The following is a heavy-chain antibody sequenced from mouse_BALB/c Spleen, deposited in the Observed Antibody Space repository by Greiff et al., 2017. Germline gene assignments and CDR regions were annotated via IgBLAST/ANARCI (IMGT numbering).Heavy chain of an antibody. CDR2: ISYSGST. CDR3: ARGGYHAFDV. V-gene: IGHV3-2*02. J-gene: IGHJ1*01. Sequence: EVQLKESGPGLVKPSQSLSLTCTVTGYSITSDYAWNWIRQFPGNILEWMGYISYSGSTSYNPSLKSRISITRDTSKNQFFLQLNSVTTEDTATYYCARGGYHAFDVWGAGTTVTVSS. CDR1: GYSITSDYA. D-gene: IGHD2-2*01.